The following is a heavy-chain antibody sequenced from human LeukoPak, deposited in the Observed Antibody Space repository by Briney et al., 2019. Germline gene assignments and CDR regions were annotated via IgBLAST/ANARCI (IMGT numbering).Heavy chain of an antibody. D-gene: IGHD6-19*01. CDR1: GYTFTGYY. CDR3: ARGYESAVAGTVGY. CDR2: INPNSGGT. Sequence: ASVKVSCKASGYTFTGYYMHWVRQAPGQGLEWMGWINPNSGGTNYAQKFQGRVTVTRDTSISTAYMELSRLRSDDTAVYYCARGYESAVAGTVGYWGQGTLVTVSS. V-gene: IGHV1-2*02. J-gene: IGHJ4*02.